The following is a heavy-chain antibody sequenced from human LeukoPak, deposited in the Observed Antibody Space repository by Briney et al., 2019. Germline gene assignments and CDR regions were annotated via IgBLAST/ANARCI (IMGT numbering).Heavy chain of an antibody. J-gene: IGHJ4*02. CDR2: ILYDGSNK. D-gene: IGHD2-2*01. V-gene: IGHV3-30*18. CDR3: AKTLPAAVYYFDY. CDR1: VFTFSIYS. Sequence: LGRSPRLSCAAPVFTFSIYSGHCVRQAPGRGLGWVSVILYDGSNKYYAHPVKGRFTISRDNSKNTLYLKMHSVRAEDTAVYYCAKTLPAAVYYFDYWGQGTLVTVSS.